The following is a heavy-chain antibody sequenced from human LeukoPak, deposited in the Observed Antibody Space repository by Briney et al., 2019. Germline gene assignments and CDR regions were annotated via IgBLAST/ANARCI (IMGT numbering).Heavy chain of an antibody. Sequence: PVRSLRLSSAASVFTFSSYGMHSVRQAPVKGLEWVAVISYDGSNKYYADSVKGRFNISRDNSKNTLYLQMNSLRAEDTAVYYCAKDRGIVVPAAIGYYYYYYGMDVWGKGTTVTVSS. V-gene: IGHV3-30*18. CDR3: AKDRGIVVPAAIGYYYYYYGMDV. CDR2: ISYDGSNK. J-gene: IGHJ6*04. D-gene: IGHD2-2*01. CDR1: VFTFSSYG.